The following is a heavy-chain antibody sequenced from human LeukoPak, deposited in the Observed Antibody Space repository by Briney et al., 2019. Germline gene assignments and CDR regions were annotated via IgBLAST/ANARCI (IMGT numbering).Heavy chain of an antibody. CDR2: IYYSGST. D-gene: IGHD3-10*01. CDR1: GGSISSYY. CDR3: ARGDGVLLWFGEF. V-gene: IGHV4-59*12. J-gene: IGHJ4*02. Sequence: SETLSLTCTVSGGSISSYYWSWIRQPPGKGLEWIGYIYYSGSTNYNPSLKSRVTISVDTSKNQFSLKLSSVTAADTAVYYCARGDGVLLWFGEFWGQGTLVTVSS.